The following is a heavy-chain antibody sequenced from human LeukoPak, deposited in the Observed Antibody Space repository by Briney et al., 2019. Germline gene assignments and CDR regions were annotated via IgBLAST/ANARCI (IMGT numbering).Heavy chain of an antibody. CDR1: GGTFSGYY. V-gene: IGHV4-34*01. J-gene: IGHJ4*02. Sequence: SETLTLTCAGYGGTFSGYYWSWIRQPPGKGLEWIGEINHSGGTNYNPSLKSRVTISVDTSKNQSSLQLSSVTAADTAVYYCARGHRGRYRKFDYWGQGTLVTVSS. CDR2: INHSGGT. D-gene: IGHD5-12*01. CDR3: ARGHRGRYRKFDY.